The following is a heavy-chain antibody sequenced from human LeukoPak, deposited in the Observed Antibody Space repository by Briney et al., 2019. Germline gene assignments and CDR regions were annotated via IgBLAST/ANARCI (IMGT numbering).Heavy chain of an antibody. J-gene: IGHJ4*02. CDR1: GFTFSSYA. D-gene: IGHD4-17*01. Sequence: GGSLRLSCGASGFTFSSYAMSWVRQAPRKGLVWVSCINGDGSTSNYADSVKGRFTSSKYNAKNTLYLQMHSLRAEDTAVYYCARDEPTVTTGPPVGSWGQGTLVTVSS. CDR3: ARDEPTVTTGPPVGS. V-gene: IGHV3-74*01. CDR2: INGDGSTS.